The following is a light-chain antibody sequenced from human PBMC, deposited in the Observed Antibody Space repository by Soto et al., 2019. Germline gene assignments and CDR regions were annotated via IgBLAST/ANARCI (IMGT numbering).Light chain of an antibody. Sequence: EIVLTPSPGTLSLSPVDRATLSCRASQSVGHNYLAWFQQKPGQAPRLLIYGASSRATGIPDRFRGSGSGTDFTLTINRLEPEDFALYHCQQYGSSPITFGQGTRLEIK. CDR3: QQYGSSPIT. V-gene: IGKV3-20*01. CDR1: QSVGHNY. CDR2: GAS. J-gene: IGKJ5*01.